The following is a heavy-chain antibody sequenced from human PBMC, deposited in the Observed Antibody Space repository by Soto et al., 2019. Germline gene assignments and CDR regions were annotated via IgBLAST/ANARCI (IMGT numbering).Heavy chain of an antibody. CDR2: ISYDGSNK. CDR3: AKSAAGILGY. Sequence: QVQLVESGGGVVQPGRSLRLSCAASGFTFSSYGMHWVRQAPGKGLEWVAVISYDGSNKYYADSVKGRFTISRDNSKNTLYLQMNSLRAEDTAVYYCAKSAAGILGYWGQGTLVTVSS. J-gene: IGHJ4*02. V-gene: IGHV3-30*18. D-gene: IGHD6-13*01. CDR1: GFTFSSYG.